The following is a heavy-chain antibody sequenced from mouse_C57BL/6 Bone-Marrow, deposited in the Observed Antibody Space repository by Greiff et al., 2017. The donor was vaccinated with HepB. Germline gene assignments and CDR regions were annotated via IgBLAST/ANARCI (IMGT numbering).Heavy chain of an antibody. CDR2: ISYDGSN. CDR1: GYSITSGYY. D-gene: IGHD2-1*01. CDR3: AREGYGNYVAWFAY. Sequence: EVQLVESGPGLVKPSQSLSLTCSVTGYSITSGYYWNWIRQFPGNKLEWMGYISYDGSNNYNPSLKNRISITRDTSKNQFFLKLNSVTTEDTATYYCAREGYGNYVAWFAYWGQGTLVTVSA. V-gene: IGHV3-6*01. J-gene: IGHJ3*01.